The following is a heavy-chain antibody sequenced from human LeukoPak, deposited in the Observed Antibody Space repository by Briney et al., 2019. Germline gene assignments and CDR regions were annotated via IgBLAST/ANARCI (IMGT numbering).Heavy chain of an antibody. CDR1: GGTFSSYT. CDR3: ARENLYCSSTSCPPGMDV. D-gene: IGHD2-2*01. Sequence: SVKVSCKASGGTFSSYTISWVRQAPGQGLEWMGRIIPILGIANYAQKFQGRATITADKSTSTAYMELSSLRSEDTAVYYCARENLYCSSTSCPPGMDVWGQGTTVTVSS. J-gene: IGHJ6*02. CDR2: IIPILGIA. V-gene: IGHV1-69*04.